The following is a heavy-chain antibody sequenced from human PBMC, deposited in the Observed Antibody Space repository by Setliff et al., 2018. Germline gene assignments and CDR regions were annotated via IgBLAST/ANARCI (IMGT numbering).Heavy chain of an antibody. J-gene: IGHJ3*02. CDR1: GYTLTNYY. D-gene: IGHD4-17*01. CDR3: ARDYGASDGFDI. V-gene: IGHV1-46*01. CDR2: INPSGGLT. Sequence: ASVKVSCKASGYTLTNYYMHWVRQAPGQGLEWMGIINPSGGLTRYAQKFQGRVTMTRDTSTSTVYMELRSLRSDDTAVYYCARDYGASDGFDIWGQGTMVTVS.